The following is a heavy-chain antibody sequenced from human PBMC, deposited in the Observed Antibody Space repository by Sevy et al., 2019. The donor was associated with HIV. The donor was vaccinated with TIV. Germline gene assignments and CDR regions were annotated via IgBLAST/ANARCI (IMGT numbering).Heavy chain of an antibody. D-gene: IGHD5-18*01. CDR2: ISYDGSNK. J-gene: IGHJ6*03. V-gene: IGHV3-30*03. CDR1: GFTFSSYG. CDR3: ARGGYSYGNYYYYYMDV. Sequence: GGSLRLSCAASGFTFSSYGMHWVRQAPGKGLEWVAVISYDGSNKYYADSVKGRFTISRDNSKNTLYLQMNSLRAEDTAVYYCARGGYSYGNYYYYYMDVWDKGTTVTVSS.